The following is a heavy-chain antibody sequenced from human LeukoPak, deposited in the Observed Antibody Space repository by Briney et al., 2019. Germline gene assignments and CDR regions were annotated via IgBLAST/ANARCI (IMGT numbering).Heavy chain of an antibody. CDR1: GFTFSSYA. D-gene: IGHD6-6*01. CDR2: VSGSGDST. J-gene: IGHJ6*03. CDR3: AKVATIAARWGVYYYYYMDV. Sequence: GGSLRLSCAASGFTFSSYAMSWVRQAPGKGLEWVSTVSGSGDSTYYADSVKGRFTISRDNSKNMLYLHMNSLRAEDTAVYYCAKVATIAARWGVYYYYYMDVWGKGTTVTVSS. V-gene: IGHV3-23*01.